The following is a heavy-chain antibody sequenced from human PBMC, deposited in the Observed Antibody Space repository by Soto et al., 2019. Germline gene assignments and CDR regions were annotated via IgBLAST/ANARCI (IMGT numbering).Heavy chain of an antibody. CDR2: IYYSGST. CDR3: ARTYGDYGYYYYMDV. V-gene: IGHV4-59*08. Sequence: QVQLQESGPGLVKPSETLSLTCTVSGGSISSYYWSWIRQPPGKGLEWIGYIYYSGSTNYNPSLKSRVTISVDTSKNQFSLKLSSVTAADTAVYYCARTYGDYGYYYYMDVCGKGTTVTVSS. J-gene: IGHJ6*03. CDR1: GGSISSYY. D-gene: IGHD4-17*01.